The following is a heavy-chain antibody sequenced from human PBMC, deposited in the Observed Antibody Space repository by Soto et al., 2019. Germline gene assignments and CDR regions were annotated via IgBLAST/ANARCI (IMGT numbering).Heavy chain of an antibody. D-gene: IGHD4-17*01. Sequence: QVQLQESGPGLVQPSQTLSLACTVSGDSISSGGYYWSWIRQHPGKGLEWIGYIYYSGSTFYNPSLKSRVTIAVDTSKNQFSLKLSSVTAAYTAVYYCARGLSVTLFDFWGQGTLVTVSS. CDR3: ARGLSVTLFDF. CDR1: GDSISSGGYY. V-gene: IGHV4-31*03. CDR2: IYYSGST. J-gene: IGHJ4*02.